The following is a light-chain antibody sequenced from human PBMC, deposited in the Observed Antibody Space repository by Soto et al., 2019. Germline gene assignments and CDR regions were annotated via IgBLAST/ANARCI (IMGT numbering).Light chain of an antibody. V-gene: IGKV3-20*01. CDR1: QSVSSSY. J-gene: IGKJ1*01. CDR3: QQYGRSSWT. CDR2: GTS. Sequence: EIVLTQSPGTLSLSPGERATLSCRASQSVSSSYLAWYQQKPGQAPRLLIYGTSSRATAIPARVSGSGSGTDFTLTISRLEPEDFAVYYCQQYGRSSWTFGQGTKVEIK.